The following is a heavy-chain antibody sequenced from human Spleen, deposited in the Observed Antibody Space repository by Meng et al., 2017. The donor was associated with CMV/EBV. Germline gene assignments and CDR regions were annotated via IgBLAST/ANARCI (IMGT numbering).Heavy chain of an antibody. CDR1: GDTFNSHA. CDR3: ARDDGYLKSRYYYYYGMDV. D-gene: IGHD3-22*01. J-gene: IGHJ6*02. V-gene: IGHV1-69*10. CDR2: IIPILGIP. Sequence: SVKVSCKASGDTFNSHAISWVRQAPGQGLEWMGVIIPILGIPNYAQNFQGRVTIIADKSTSTAYMELNSLRSEDTAVYYCARDDGYLKSRYYYYYGMDVWGQGTTVTVSS.